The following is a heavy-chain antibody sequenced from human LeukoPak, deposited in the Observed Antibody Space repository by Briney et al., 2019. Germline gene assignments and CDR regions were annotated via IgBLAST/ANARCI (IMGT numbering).Heavy chain of an antibody. D-gene: IGHD3-22*01. Sequence: ASVKVSCKASGYTFTSYDINWVRQATGQGLEWMGWINPNSGGTNYAQKFQGRVTMTRDTSISTAYMELSRLRSDDTAVYYCARGLGDYYDTSGYYYAVPAHWGQGTLVTVSS. CDR2: INPNSGGT. CDR3: ARGLGDYYDTSGYYYAVPAH. J-gene: IGHJ4*02. V-gene: IGHV1-2*02. CDR1: GYTFTSYD.